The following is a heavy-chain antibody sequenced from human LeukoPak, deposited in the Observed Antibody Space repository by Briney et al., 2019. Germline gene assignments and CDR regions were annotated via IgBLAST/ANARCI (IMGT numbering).Heavy chain of an antibody. J-gene: IGHJ4*02. V-gene: IGHV1-46*01. CDR3: ARYDIAVAGNFDY. CDR1: GGTFSSYA. Sequence: ASVKVSCKASGGTFSSYAISWVRQAPGQGLEWMGIINPSGGSTSYAQKFQGRVTMTRDTSTSTVYMELSSLRSEDTAVYYCARYDIAVAGNFDYWGQGTLVTVSS. D-gene: IGHD6-19*01. CDR2: INPSGGST.